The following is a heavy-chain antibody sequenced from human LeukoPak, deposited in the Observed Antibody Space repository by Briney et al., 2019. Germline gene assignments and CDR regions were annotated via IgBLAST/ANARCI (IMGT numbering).Heavy chain of an antibody. CDR1: GFTFSSYA. CDR3: AREDYYDSSGYYYVY. V-gene: IGHV3-30-3*01. D-gene: IGHD3-22*01. CDR2: ISYDGSNR. J-gene: IGHJ4*02. Sequence: GGSLRLSCAASGFTFSSYAMHWVRQAPGKGLEWVAVISYDGSNRYYADSVKGRFTISRDNSKNTLYLQMNSLRAEDTAVYYCAREDYYDSSGYYYVYWGQGTLVTVSS.